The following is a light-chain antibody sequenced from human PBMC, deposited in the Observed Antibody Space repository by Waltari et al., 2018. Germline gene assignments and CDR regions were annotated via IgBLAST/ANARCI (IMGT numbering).Light chain of an antibody. V-gene: IGKV1-39*01. CDR1: QSIATD. CDR3: QQSYSAPHT. Sequence: DIQMTQSPSSLSASAGDRVTITCRASQSIATDLNWYQQKPGKAPILLIYAASSLQCGVPSRFSGSGSGTDFTLAISSLQPEDFATYFCQQSYSAPHTFGGGTQVDIK. J-gene: IGKJ4*01. CDR2: AAS.